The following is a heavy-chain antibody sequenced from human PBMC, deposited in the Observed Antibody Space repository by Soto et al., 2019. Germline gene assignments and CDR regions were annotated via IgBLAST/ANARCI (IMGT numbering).Heavy chain of an antibody. V-gene: IGHV4-39*01. CDR2: IRYGGATSGTT. CDR3: ARHDDHRSPPLGFHI. CDR1: GGSVSSDKYL. J-gene: IGHJ3*02. Sequence: QVQLQESGPRLVKPSETLTLKCTVSGGSVSSDKYLWGWIRQPPGKGLEWVASIRYGGATSGTTFYTPSLGAPPTRSPDTPADHVSLRLTSVTATDTAVYYCARHDDHRSPPLGFHIWGQGTLVTVSS. D-gene: IGHD3-10*01.